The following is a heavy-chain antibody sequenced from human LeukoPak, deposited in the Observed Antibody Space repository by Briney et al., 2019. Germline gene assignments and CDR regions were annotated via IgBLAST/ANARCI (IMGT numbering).Heavy chain of an antibody. Sequence: SETLSLTCTVSGGSISIGGYYWSWIRQHPGKGLEWIGYIYYSGSTYYNPSLKSRVTISVDTSKNQFSLKLSSVTAADTAVYYCAGRAAAGTGCDYWGQGTLVAVSS. CDR3: AGRAAAGTGCDY. V-gene: IGHV4-31*03. J-gene: IGHJ4*02. D-gene: IGHD6-13*01. CDR2: IYYSGST. CDR1: GGSISIGGYY.